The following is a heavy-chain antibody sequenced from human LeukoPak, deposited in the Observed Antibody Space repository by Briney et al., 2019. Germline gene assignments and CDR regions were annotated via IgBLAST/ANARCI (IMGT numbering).Heavy chain of an antibody. CDR3: ARAHRQLERLGRYYFDY. D-gene: IGHD1-1*01. CDR1: GGTFSSYA. CDR2: IIPIFGTA. V-gene: IGHV1-69*13. J-gene: IGHJ4*02. Sequence: SVKVSCKASGGTFSSYAISWVRQAPGQGLEWMGGIIPIFGTANYAQKFQGRVTITADESTSTAYMELSSLRSEDTAVYYCARAHRQLERLGRYYFDYWGQGTLVIVSS.